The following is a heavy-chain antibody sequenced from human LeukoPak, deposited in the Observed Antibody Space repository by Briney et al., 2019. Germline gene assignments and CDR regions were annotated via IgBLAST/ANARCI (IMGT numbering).Heavy chain of an antibody. CDR2: IYSGGST. V-gene: IGHV3-23*03. CDR1: GFTFNTYT. CDR3: AKDRTVGASYWYFDL. D-gene: IGHD1-26*01. Sequence: GGSLRLSCAASGFTFNTYTMNWVRQAPGKGLEWVSVIYSGGSTYYADSVKGRFTISRDSSKNTLFLHMNTLRAEDTAIYYCAKDRTVGASYWYFDLWGRGTLVTVSS. J-gene: IGHJ2*01.